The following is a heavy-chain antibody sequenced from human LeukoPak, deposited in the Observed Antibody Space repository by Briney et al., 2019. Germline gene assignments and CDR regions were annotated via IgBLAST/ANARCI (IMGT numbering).Heavy chain of an antibody. CDR2: IYYSGST. D-gene: IGHD1-7*01. J-gene: IGHJ4*02. Sequence: PSETLSLTCTVSGGSLSSYYWSWIRQPPGKGLEWIGYIYYSGSTNYNPSLKSRVTISVDTSKNQFSLKLSSVTAADTAVYYCARETTSKSPFDYWGQGTLVTVSS. CDR1: GGSLSSYY. V-gene: IGHV4-59*01. CDR3: ARETTSKSPFDY.